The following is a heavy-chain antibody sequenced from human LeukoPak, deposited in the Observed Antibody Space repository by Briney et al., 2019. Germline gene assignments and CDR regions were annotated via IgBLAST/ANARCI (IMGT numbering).Heavy chain of an antibody. J-gene: IGHJ5*02. D-gene: IGHD6-13*01. Sequence: GRSLRLSRAASGFTFSSYEMNWVRQAPGKGLEWVSYISSSGSTIYYADTVKGRFTISRDNAKNSLYLQMNSLRAEDTAVYYCARNGYSSSSFDPWGQGTLVTVSS. CDR1: GFTFSSYE. V-gene: IGHV3-48*03. CDR2: ISSSGSTI. CDR3: ARNGYSSSSFDP.